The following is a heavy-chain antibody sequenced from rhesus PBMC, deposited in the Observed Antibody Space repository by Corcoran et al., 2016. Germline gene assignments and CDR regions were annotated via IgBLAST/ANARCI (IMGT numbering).Heavy chain of an antibody. CDR2: SNPYNGNP. J-gene: IGHJ4*01. CDR1: GYTFTDYY. Sequence: QVQLVQSGAEVKKPGSSMKVSCKASGYTFTDYYMHWVRQAPRQGLESRGWSNPYNGNPMYAQKCQGRVTMTRDTSTSTAYMELSSLRSEDTAVYYCARPSSSYSSGWPDYWGQGVLVTVSS. D-gene: IGHD6-31*01. V-gene: IGHV1S2*01. CDR3: ARPSSSYSSGWPDY.